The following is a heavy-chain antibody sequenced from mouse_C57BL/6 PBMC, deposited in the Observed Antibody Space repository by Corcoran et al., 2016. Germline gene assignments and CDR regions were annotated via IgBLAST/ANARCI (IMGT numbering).Heavy chain of an antibody. CDR2: IYPRSGNT. V-gene: IGHV1-81*01. Sequence: QVQLQQSGAELARPGASVKLSCKASGYTFTSYGISWVKQRTGQGLEWIGEIYPRSGNTYYNEKFKGKATLTADKSSSTAYMELRRLTSEDSAVYFCARYDGYYAMDYWGQGTSVTVSS. J-gene: IGHJ4*01. CDR1: GYTFTSYG. D-gene: IGHD2-3*01. CDR3: ARYDGYYAMDY.